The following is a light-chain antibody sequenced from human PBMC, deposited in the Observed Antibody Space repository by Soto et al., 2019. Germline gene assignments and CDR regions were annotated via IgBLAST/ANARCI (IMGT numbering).Light chain of an antibody. Sequence: DIQLTQSPSFLCKSIGDRVTITCRASQGIRSNLAWYQQKPGKAPKLLIYAASTLQSGVPTRFSGSGSGTEFTLTISSLQPEDFASYYCQQLNSYPLTFGGGTKVEI. V-gene: IGKV1-9*01. J-gene: IGKJ4*01. CDR2: AAS. CDR3: QQLNSYPLT. CDR1: QGIRSN.